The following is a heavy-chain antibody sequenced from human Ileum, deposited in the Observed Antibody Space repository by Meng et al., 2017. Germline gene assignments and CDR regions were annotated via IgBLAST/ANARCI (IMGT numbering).Heavy chain of an antibody. J-gene: IGHJ4*02. CDR3: ARDHWGSLDY. CDR2: AST. D-gene: IGHD7-27*01. Sequence: QGQLQESGPGLVRPSENLSLICTVSGASVTTSHYQWGRIRQPPGKGLEWIGYASTNYNPSLKSRLTISLDTSKNQVSLKLTSVTAADTAVYYCARDHWGSLDYWGQGILVTVSS. CDR1: GASVTTSHYQ. V-gene: IGHV4-61*01.